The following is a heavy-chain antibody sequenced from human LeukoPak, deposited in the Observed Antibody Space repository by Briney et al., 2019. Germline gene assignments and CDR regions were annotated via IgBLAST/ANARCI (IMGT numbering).Heavy chain of an antibody. CDR1: GYSFTSFW. V-gene: IGHV5-51*01. D-gene: IGHD2/OR15-2a*01. Sequence: GESLKISCKGSGYSFTSFWIGWVRQMSGKGLEWMGTIYPGDSDIRYSPTFQGQVTISVDKSISTAYLQWSSLRASDTAMYYCARGAYCTSTRCLFDYWGQGTQVTVSS. CDR3: ARGAYCTSTRCLFDY. CDR2: IYPGDSDI. J-gene: IGHJ4*02.